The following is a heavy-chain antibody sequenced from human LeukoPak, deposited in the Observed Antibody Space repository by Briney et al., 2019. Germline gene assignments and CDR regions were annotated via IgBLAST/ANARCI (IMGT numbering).Heavy chain of an antibody. CDR3: ARGGAYNWNFAYYFDY. J-gene: IGHJ4*02. CDR2: INAGNGNT. D-gene: IGHD1-7*01. V-gene: IGHV1-3*01. Sequence: RASVKVSCKTSGFTFTTYAIQWVRQAPGQRLEWMGWINAGNGNTKYSQNFQGRVTMTRDTSISTAYMELSRLRSDDTAVYYCARGGAYNWNFAYYFDYWGQGTLVTVSS. CDR1: GFTFTTYA.